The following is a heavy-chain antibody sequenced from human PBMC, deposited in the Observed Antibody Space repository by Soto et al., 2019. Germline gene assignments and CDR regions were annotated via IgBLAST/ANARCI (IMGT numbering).Heavy chain of an antibody. J-gene: IGHJ6*02. CDR1: GFTLSIHA. Sequence: PGGSLRLSCAASGFTLSIHAMCWVRQAPGKGLEWVSASSGSGDRTFYADSVKGRFTISRDSSKNTLYLHVNGLRDEDTAVYYCAKSAASEDDYFYYGMDIWGRGTTVTVSS. CDR2: SSGSGDRT. V-gene: IGHV3-23*01. D-gene: IGHD6-25*01. CDR3: AKSAASEDDYFYYGMDI.